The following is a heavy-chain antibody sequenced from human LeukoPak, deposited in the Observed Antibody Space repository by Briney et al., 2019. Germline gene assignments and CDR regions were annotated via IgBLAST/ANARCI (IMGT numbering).Heavy chain of an antibody. CDR2: ISVGAEYI. D-gene: IGHD3-3*01. CDR1: GFTFSTYV. Sequence: GGSLRLPCAASGFTFSTYVMNWFRQAPGKGLEWVSTISVGAEYIFHADSVKGRFTISRDDSNNALYLQMHSLRAEDTALYYCASGPSFLKYFEYWGQGILVTVSS. CDR3: ASGPSFLKYFEY. V-gene: IGHV3-23*01. J-gene: IGHJ4*02.